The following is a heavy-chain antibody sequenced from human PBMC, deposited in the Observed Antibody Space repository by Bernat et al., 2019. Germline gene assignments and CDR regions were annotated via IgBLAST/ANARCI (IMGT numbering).Heavy chain of an antibody. D-gene: IGHD5-24*01. Sequence: QVQLVESGGGVVQPGRSLRLSCAASGFTFSSYGMHWVRQAPGKGLEWVAVIWYDGSNKYYADSVKGRFTISRDNSKNTPYLQMNSLRAEETAVYYCARDPGDGYNGFDYWGQGTLVTVSS. CDR2: IWYDGSNK. CDR3: ARDPGDGYNGFDY. CDR1: GFTFSSYG. V-gene: IGHV3-33*01. J-gene: IGHJ4*02.